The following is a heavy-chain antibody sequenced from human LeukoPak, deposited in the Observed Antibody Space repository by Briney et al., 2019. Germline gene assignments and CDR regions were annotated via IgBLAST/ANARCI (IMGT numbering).Heavy chain of an antibody. Sequence: GGSLRLSCAASGFTFSDVWMSWVRQAPGKGLEWVANINQDGRGIYYVDSVKGRFSISRDITNNLLYLQMNSLRAEDTAMYFCARDSYRSLDYWGQGTLVTVSS. CDR3: ARDSYRSLDY. V-gene: IGHV3-7*01. J-gene: IGHJ4*02. D-gene: IGHD4-11*01. CDR2: INQDGRGI. CDR1: GFTFSDVW.